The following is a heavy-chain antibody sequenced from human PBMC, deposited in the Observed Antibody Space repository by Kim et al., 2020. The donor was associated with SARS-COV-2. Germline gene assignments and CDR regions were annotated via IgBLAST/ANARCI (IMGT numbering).Heavy chain of an antibody. Sequence: GGSLRLSCAASGFTFSSYSMNWVRQAPGKGLEWVSSISSSSSYIYYADSVKGRFTISRDNAKNSLYLQMNSLRAEDTAVYYCARGSPEYCGGDCYPTRYYYYGMDVWGQGTTVTVSS. J-gene: IGHJ6*02. V-gene: IGHV3-21*01. CDR2: ISSSSSYI. D-gene: IGHD2-21*02. CDR3: ARGSPEYCGGDCYPTRYYYYGMDV. CDR1: GFTFSSYS.